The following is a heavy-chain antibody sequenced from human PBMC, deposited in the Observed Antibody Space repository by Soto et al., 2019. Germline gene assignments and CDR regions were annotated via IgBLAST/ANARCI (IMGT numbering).Heavy chain of an antibody. CDR2: IYYSGST. CDR3: TGGAVAALSYYYYMDV. D-gene: IGHD6-19*01. J-gene: IGHJ6*03. Sequence: PSETLSLTCTVSGGSISSSSYHWGWIRQPPGKGLEWIGSIYYSGSTYYNPSLKSRVTISVDTSKNQFSLKLSSVTAADTAVYYCTGGAVAALSYYYYMDVWGKGTTVTVSS. V-gene: IGHV4-39*01. CDR1: GGSISSSSYH.